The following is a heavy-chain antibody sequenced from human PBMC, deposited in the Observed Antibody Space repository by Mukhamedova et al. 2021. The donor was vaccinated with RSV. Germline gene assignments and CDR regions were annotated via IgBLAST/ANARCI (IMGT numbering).Heavy chain of an antibody. CDR2: ISYDGSNK. CDR1: SSYA. Sequence: SSYAMHWVRQAPGKGLEWVAVISYDGSNKYYADSVKGRFTISTDNSKNTLYLQMNSLRAEDTAVYYCARARVFDYWGQGTLVTVS. V-gene: IGHV3-30*04. J-gene: IGHJ4*02. CDR3: ARARVFDY. D-gene: IGHD3-3*01.